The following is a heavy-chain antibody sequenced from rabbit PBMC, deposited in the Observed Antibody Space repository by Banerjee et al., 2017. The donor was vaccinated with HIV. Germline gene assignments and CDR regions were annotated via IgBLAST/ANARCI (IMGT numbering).Heavy chain of an antibody. CDR2: IYAGSSGNT. D-gene: IGHD7-1*01. J-gene: IGHJ4*01. V-gene: IGHV1S40*01. Sequence: QSLEESGGGLVKPEGSLTLTCKASGSDISSNAMCWVRQAPGKGLEWLACIYAGSSGNTYYASWAKGRFTISKTSSTTVTLQMTSLTAADTATYFCARDLTGVTGWNFNLWGPGTL. CDR1: GSDISSNA. CDR3: ARDLTGVTGWNFNL.